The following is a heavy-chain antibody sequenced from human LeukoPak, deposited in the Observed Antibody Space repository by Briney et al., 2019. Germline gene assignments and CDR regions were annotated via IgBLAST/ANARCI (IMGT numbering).Heavy chain of an antibody. V-gene: IGHV3-30*02. CDR2: IRYDGSNK. CDR1: GFTFSSYG. CDR3: ASTMIVVVINDAFDI. J-gene: IGHJ3*02. Sequence: GGSLRLSCAASGFTFSSYGMHWVRQAPGKGLEWVAFIRYDGSNKYYADSVKGRFTISRDNSKNTLYLQMNSLRAEDTAVYYCASTMIVVVINDAFDIWGQGTMVTVSS. D-gene: IGHD3-22*01.